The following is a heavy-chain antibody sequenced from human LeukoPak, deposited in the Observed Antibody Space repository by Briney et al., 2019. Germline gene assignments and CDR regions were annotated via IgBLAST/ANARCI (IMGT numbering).Heavy chain of an antibody. J-gene: IGHJ4*02. D-gene: IGHD6-13*01. V-gene: IGHV1-2*02. Sequence: ASVKVSCKASGYTFTSYDINWVRQATGQGLEWMGWMNPNSGRTNYAQKFQGRVTMTRDTSISTAYMELSRLRSDDTAVYYCARDLSSAWQLGLWGQGTLVTVSS. CDR3: ARDLSSAWQLGL. CDR2: MNPNSGRT. CDR1: GYTFTSYD.